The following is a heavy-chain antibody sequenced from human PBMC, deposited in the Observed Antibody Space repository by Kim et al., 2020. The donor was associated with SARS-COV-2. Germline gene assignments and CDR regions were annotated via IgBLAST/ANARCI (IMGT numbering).Heavy chain of an antibody. CDR3: ARDRAGNYYYGMDV. Sequence: GGSLRLSCAASGFTFSSYAMHWVRQALGKGLEWVAVISYDGSNKYYADSVKGRFTISRDNSKNTLYLQMNSLRAEDTAVYYCARDRAGNYYYGMDVWGQGTTVTVSS. V-gene: IGHV3-30*04. CDR1: GFTFSSYA. CDR2: ISYDGSNK. D-gene: IGHD6-13*01. J-gene: IGHJ6*02.